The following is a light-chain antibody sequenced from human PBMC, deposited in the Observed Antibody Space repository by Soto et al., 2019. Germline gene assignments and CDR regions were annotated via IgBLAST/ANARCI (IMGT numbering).Light chain of an antibody. CDR1: QSVSSDY. CDR2: DAS. CDR3: QQYGTSPRT. J-gene: IGKJ1*01. Sequence: EIVLTQSPGTLSLSQGERATLSCRASQSVSSDYLAWYQQKPGQAPRLLIYDASSRATGIPDRFSGSGSGTDFTLTISRLEPEDFAVYYCQQYGTSPRTFGQGTKV. V-gene: IGKV3-20*01.